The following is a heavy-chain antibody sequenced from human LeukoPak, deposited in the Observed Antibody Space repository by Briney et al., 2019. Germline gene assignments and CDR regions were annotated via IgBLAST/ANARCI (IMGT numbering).Heavy chain of an antibody. CDR1: GYTVTGYY. CDR3: ASEVYYDILTGTSRVY. V-gene: IGHV1-2*02. CDR2: INPNSGGT. J-gene: IGHJ4*02. D-gene: IGHD3-9*01. Sequence: SVKLSCKASGYTVTGYYMHWVRQAPGQGLEWMGWINPNSGGTNYAQKFQGRVTMTRDTSIRTAYMELSRLRSDDTAVYYCASEVYYDILTGTSRVYWGQGTLVTVSS.